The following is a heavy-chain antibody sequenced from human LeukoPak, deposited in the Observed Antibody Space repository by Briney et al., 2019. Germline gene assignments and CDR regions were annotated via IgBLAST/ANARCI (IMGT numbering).Heavy chain of an antibody. CDR3: ARPRYGSGSLDS. J-gene: IGHJ4*02. CDR2: INHSGST. V-gene: IGHV4-34*01. CDR1: GGSFSGHY. Sequence: SETLSLTCAVYGGSFSGHYWTWIRQPPGKGLEWIGEINHSGSTTYNPSLNSRVTISVDTSKNQFSLRLSSVAAADTAVYYCARPRYGSGSLDSWGQGTLVTVSS. D-gene: IGHD3-10*01.